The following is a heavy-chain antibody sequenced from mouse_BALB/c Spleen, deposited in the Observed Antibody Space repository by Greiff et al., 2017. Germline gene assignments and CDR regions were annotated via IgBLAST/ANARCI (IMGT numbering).Heavy chain of an antibody. CDR1: GFTFSSYA. CDR2: ISSGGST. J-gene: IGHJ4*01. CDR3: ARGQGDYYAMDY. Sequence: DVQLVESGGGLVKPGGSLKLSCAASGFTFSSYAMSWVRQTPEKRLEWVASISSGGSTYYPDSVKGRFTISRDNARNILYLQMSSLRSEDTAMYYCARGQGDYYAMDYWGQGTSVTVSS. V-gene: IGHV5-6-5*01.